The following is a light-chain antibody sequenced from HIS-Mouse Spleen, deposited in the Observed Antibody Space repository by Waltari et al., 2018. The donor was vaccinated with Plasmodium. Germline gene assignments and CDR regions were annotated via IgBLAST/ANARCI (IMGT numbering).Light chain of an antibody. CDR3: CSYAGSSTLV. J-gene: IGLJ2*01. CDR1: SSDVGSSNL. V-gene: IGLV2-23*01. Sequence: QSALPHPAPVSGSPGQSIPISCTGPSSDVGSSNLFSWYHQPPGKAPKLMIYEGSKRPSGVSNRFSGSKSGNTASLTISGLQAEDEADYYCCSYAGSSTLVFGGGTKLTVL. CDR2: EGS.